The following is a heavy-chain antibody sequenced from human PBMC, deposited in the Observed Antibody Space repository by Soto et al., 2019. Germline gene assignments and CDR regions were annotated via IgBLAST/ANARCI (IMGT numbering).Heavy chain of an antibody. CDR3: VSQNRWHYYGMDV. V-gene: IGHV3-48*03. D-gene: IGHD2-15*01. Sequence: GGSLRLSCAASGFAFSTYEMNWVRQAPGEGLEWVSYISGSGGTINYADSVKGRFTISRDNAKNSLYLHMNSLRAADTAVYYCVSQNRWHYYGMDVWGQGTTVTVSS. J-gene: IGHJ6*02. CDR2: ISGSGGTI. CDR1: GFAFSTYE.